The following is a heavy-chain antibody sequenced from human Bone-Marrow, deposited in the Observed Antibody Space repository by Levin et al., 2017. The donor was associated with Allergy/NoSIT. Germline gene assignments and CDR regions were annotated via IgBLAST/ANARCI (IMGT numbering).Heavy chain of an antibody. Sequence: ASVKVSCKVSGYTLTEFSMHWVRQAPGQGLEWMGGFDPEDGETIYAHKFQGRVTMTEDTSTDTASMELSSLRSEDTAMYYCATEPAPGLEKYYDTSGLGDWGQGTLVTVSS. V-gene: IGHV1-24*01. J-gene: IGHJ4*02. CDR1: GYTLTEFS. D-gene: IGHD3-22*01. CDR3: ATEPAPGLEKYYDTSGLGD. CDR2: FDPEDGET.